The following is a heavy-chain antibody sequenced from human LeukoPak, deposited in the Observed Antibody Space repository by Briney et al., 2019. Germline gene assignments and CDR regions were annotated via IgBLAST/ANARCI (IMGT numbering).Heavy chain of an antibody. D-gene: IGHD3-10*01. J-gene: IGHJ4*02. CDR3: ARVGRYYGSGSYWD. CDR2: ISSNGGST. V-gene: IGHV3-64*01. CDR1: GFTFSSYA. Sequence: GGSLRLSCAASGFTFSSYAMHWVRQAPGKGLEYVSAISSNGGSTYYANSVKGRFTISRDNSKNTLYLQMGSLRAEDMAVYYCARVGRYYGSGSYWDWGQGTVVTVSS.